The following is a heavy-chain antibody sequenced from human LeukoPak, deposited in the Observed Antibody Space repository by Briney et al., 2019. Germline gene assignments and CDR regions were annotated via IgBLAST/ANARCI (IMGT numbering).Heavy chain of an antibody. CDR3: ARYSSWYHWFDP. CDR2: IYHSGST. J-gene: IGHJ5*02. CDR1: GYSISSGYY. Sequence: SETLSLTCTVSGYSISSGYYWGWIRQPPGKGLEGIGSIYHSGSTYYNPSLKSRVTISVDTSKNQFSLKLSSVTAADTAVYYCARYSSWYHWFDPWGQGTLVTVSS. D-gene: IGHD6-13*01. V-gene: IGHV4-38-2*02.